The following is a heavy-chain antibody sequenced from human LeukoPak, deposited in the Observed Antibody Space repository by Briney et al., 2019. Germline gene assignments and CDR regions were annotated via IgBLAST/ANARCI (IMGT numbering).Heavy chain of an antibody. CDR3: ARGVAAASSLRAMDV. V-gene: IGHV4-4*07. Sequence: PSETLSLTCTVSGGSISSYYWSWIQQTAGKGLEWIGRIYSSGSTNYNPSLTSRVTMSVDTSKNQFSLKLSSVTAANTAVYYCARGVAAASSLRAMDVWGKGTTVTVSS. J-gene: IGHJ6*03. CDR2: IYSSGST. CDR1: GGSISSYY. D-gene: IGHD6-13*01.